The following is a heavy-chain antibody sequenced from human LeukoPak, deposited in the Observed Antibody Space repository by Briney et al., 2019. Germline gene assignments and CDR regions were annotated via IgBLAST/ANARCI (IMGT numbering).Heavy chain of an antibody. CDR2: IRYDGSNK. Sequence: PGGSLRLSCAASGFTFSSYGMHWVRQAPGKGLEWVAFIRYDGSNKYYADSVKGRFTISRDNSKNTLYLQMNSLRAEDTAVYYCAKDFLQGYGDYVSVGYWGQGTLVTVSS. V-gene: IGHV3-30*02. D-gene: IGHD4-17*01. CDR3: AKDFLQGYGDYVSVGY. J-gene: IGHJ4*02. CDR1: GFTFSSYG.